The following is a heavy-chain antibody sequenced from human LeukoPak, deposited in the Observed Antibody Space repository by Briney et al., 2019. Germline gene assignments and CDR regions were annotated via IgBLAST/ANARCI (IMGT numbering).Heavy chain of an antibody. V-gene: IGHV1-2*06. Sequence: GASVKVSCKASGYTFTGYYMHWVRQAPGQGLEWMGRINPNSGGTNYAQKFQGRVTMTRDTSISTAYMELSGLRSDDTAVYYCAREGEWLSYYFDYWGQGTLVTVSS. D-gene: IGHD3-3*01. J-gene: IGHJ4*02. CDR3: AREGEWLSYYFDY. CDR2: INPNSGGT. CDR1: GYTFTGYY.